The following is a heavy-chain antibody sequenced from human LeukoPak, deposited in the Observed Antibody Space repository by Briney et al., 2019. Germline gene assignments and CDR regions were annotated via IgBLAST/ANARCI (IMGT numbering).Heavy chain of an antibody. CDR2: IYYSGST. D-gene: IGHD3-9*01. J-gene: IGHJ4*02. CDR1: GDSISSYY. Sequence: SETLSLTCTVSGDSISSYYWSWIRQSPGKGLEWIAYIYYSGSTYYNPSLKSRVTISVDTSKNQFSLKLSSVTAADTAVYYCARAGVLRYFDWLYTYFDYWGQGTLVTVSS. V-gene: IGHV4-59*12. CDR3: ARAGVLRYFDWLYTYFDY.